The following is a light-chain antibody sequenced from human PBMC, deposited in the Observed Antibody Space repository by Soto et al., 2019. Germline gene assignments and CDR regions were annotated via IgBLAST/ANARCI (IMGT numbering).Light chain of an antibody. CDR2: KVS. J-gene: IGKJ2*01. CDR1: QSLVHSDGNTY. Sequence: DVVMTQSPLSLPVTLGQPASISCRSSQSLVHSDGNTYLNWFQQRPGQSPRRLIYKVSNRDSGVPDRFRGSGSGTNFTLKISRVDAEDVGVYYCMQGTHWPPYTFGQGTKLEIK. V-gene: IGKV2-30*02. CDR3: MQGTHWPPYT.